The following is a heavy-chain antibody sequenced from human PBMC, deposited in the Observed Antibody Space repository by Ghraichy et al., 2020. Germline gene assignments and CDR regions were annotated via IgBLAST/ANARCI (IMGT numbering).Heavy chain of an antibody. V-gene: IGHV4-4*09. CDR1: GGSISSYY. D-gene: IGHD3-22*01. CDR2: IYTSGST. Sequence: SETLSLTCTVSGGSISSYYWSWIRQPPGKGLEWIGYIYTSGSTNYNPSLKSRVTISVDTSKNQFSLKLSSVTAADTAVYYCARQAHYYYDSSGYYSGFDYWGQGTLVTVSS. J-gene: IGHJ4*02. CDR3: ARQAHYYYDSSGYYSGFDY.